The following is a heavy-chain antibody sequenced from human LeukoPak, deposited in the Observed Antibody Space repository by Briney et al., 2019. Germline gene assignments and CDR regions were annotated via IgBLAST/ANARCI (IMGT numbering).Heavy chain of an antibody. CDR1: GFTFSSYS. V-gene: IGHV3-21*04. D-gene: IGHD7-27*01. J-gene: IGHJ4*02. Sequence: GGSLRLSCAASGFTFSSYSMNWVRQAPGKGLEWVSSISSSSSYIYYADSVKGRFTISRDNSKNMVFLQMNSLRAEDTAVYYCAKNWGSTDYWGQGTLVTVSS. CDR3: AKNWGSTDY. CDR2: ISSSSSYI.